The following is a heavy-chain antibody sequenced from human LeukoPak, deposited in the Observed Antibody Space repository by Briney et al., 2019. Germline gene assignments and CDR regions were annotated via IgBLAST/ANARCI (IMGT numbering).Heavy chain of an antibody. Sequence: SETLSLTCAVYGGSFSGYYWSWIRQPPGKGLEWIGEINHSGSTNYNPSLKSRVTISVDTSKNQFSLKVSSVTAADTAVYYCARVFDSGSQAYFYYMDVWGKGTTVTISS. CDR1: GGSFSGYY. D-gene: IGHD3-10*01. CDR3: ARVFDSGSQAYFYYMDV. J-gene: IGHJ6*03. CDR2: INHSGST. V-gene: IGHV4-34*01.